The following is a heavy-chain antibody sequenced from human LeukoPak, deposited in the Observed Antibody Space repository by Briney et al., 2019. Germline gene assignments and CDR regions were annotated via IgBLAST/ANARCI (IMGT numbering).Heavy chain of an antibody. D-gene: IGHD3-3*01. CDR1: GFTVSSNY. CDR2: IYSGGST. J-gene: IGHJ6*02. CDR3: ARDRHYDFWSGTGMDV. Sequence: GGSLRLSCAASGFTVSSNYMSWVRQAPGKGLEWVSVIYSGGSTYYADSVKGRFTISRDNSKNTLYLQMSSLRAEDTAVYYCARDRHYDFWSGTGMDVWGQGTTVTVSS. V-gene: IGHV3-53*01.